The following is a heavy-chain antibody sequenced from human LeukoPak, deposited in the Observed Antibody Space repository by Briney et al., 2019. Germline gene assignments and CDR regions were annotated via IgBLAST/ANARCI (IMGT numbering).Heavy chain of an antibody. CDR1: GFTFSSYG. J-gene: IGHJ1*01. CDR3: AKDRWLVLAEYFQH. D-gene: IGHD6-19*01. CDR2: ISGSGGST. V-gene: IGHV3-23*01. Sequence: GGSLRLSCAASGFTFSSYGMSWVRQAPGKGLEWVSAISGSGGSTYYADSVKGRFTISRDISKNTLYLQMNSLRAEDTAVYYCAKDRWLVLAEYFQHWGQGTLVTVSS.